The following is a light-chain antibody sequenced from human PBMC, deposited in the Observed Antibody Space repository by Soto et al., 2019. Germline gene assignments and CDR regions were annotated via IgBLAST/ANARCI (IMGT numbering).Light chain of an antibody. V-gene: IGLV2-14*01. Sequence: QSVLTQPASVYGSPGQSSTISCTGTSSDVGGYHYVSWYQQHPGKAPKLMIYDVSNRPSGVSNRFSGSKSGNTASLTISGLQAEDEADYYCSSYTSSSTLVFGTGTKLTV. CDR3: SSYTSSSTLV. CDR2: DVS. J-gene: IGLJ1*01. CDR1: SSDVGGYHY.